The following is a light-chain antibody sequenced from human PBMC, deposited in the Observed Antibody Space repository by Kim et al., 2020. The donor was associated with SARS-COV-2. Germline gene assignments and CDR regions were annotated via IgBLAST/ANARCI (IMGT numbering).Light chain of an antibody. CDR2: DVT. J-gene: IGLJ1*01. V-gene: IGLV2-11*01. CDR3: CSYAGSYTYV. Sequence: QSALTQPRSVSGSPGQSVTISCTGTSSDVGGYNYVSWYQQHPGKAPKLMISDVTKRPSGVPDRFSGSKSGNTASLTISGLQAEDEADYYCCSYAGSYTYVFGIGTKVTVL. CDR1: SSDVGGYNY.